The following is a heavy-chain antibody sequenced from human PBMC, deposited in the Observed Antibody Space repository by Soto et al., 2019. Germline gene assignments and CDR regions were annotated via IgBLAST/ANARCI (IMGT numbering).Heavy chain of an antibody. CDR3: ASPGSSWYVLGMDV. CDR1: GFTFSIYA. Sequence: HPGGSLRLSCSASGFTFSIYAMHWVRQAPGKGLEYVSSISTNGGSTHYADSVKGRFTISRDNAKNSLYLQMNSLRAEDTAVYYCASPGSSWYVLGMDVWGQGTTVTVSS. V-gene: IGHV3-64*04. CDR2: ISTNGGST. J-gene: IGHJ6*02. D-gene: IGHD6-13*01.